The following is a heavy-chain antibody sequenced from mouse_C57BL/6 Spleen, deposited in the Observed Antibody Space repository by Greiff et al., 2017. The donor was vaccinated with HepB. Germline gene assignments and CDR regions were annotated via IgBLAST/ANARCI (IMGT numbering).Heavy chain of an antibody. CDR1: GYAFSSYW. CDR2: IYPGDGDT. D-gene: IGHD1-1*01. V-gene: IGHV1-80*01. CDR3: ARHYYGSRGAMDY. Sequence: QVQLKQSGAELVKPGASVKISCKASGYAFSSYWMNWVKQRPGKGLEWIGQIYPGDGDTNYNGKFKGKATLTADKSSSTAYMQLSSLTSEDSAVYFCARHYYGSRGAMDYWGQGTSVTVSS. J-gene: IGHJ4*01.